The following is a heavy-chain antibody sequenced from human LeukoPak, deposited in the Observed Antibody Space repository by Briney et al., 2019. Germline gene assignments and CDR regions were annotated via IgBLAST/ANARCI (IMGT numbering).Heavy chain of an antibody. CDR3: ATGFTMIANYYYYYGMDV. V-gene: IGHV1-24*01. Sequence: ASVKVSCKVSGYTLTELSMHWVRQAPGKGLEWMGGFDPEDGETIYAQKFQGRVTMTGDTSTDTAYMELSSLRSEDTAVYYCATGFTMIANYYYYYGMDVWGQGTTVTVSS. CDR1: GYTLTELS. D-gene: IGHD3-22*01. J-gene: IGHJ6*02. CDR2: FDPEDGET.